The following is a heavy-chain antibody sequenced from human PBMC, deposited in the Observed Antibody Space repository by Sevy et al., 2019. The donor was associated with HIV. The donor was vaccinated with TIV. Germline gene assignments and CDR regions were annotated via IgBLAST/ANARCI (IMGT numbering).Heavy chain of an antibody. V-gene: IGHV3-33*01. Sequence: GGSLRLSCAASGFTFSSYAMHWVRQAPGKGLEWVAVIWYDGSKKYYADSVKGRFTISRDNSKNTLYLQMNSLRPEDTAVYDCAREGLMVYAIEGDAFDIWGQGTMVTVSS. CDR3: AREGLMVYAIEGDAFDI. D-gene: IGHD2-8*01. CDR2: IWYDGSKK. CDR1: GFTFSSYA. J-gene: IGHJ3*02.